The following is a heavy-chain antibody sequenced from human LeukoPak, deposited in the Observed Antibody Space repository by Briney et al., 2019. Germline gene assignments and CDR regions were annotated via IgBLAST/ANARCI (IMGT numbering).Heavy chain of an antibody. CDR3: ARGRSSGYYYDHRYYFDY. Sequence: ASVKVSCKASGYTFTSYYMHWVRQAPGQGLEWMGIINPSGGSTSYAQKFQGRVTMTRDTSTSTVYMELSSLRSEDTAVYYCARGRSSGYYYDHRYYFDYWGQGTLVTVSS. V-gene: IGHV1-46*01. D-gene: IGHD3-22*01. CDR1: GYTFTSYY. CDR2: INPSGGST. J-gene: IGHJ4*02.